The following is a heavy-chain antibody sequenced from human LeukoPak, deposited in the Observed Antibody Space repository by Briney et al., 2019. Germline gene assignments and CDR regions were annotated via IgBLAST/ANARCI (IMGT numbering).Heavy chain of an antibody. D-gene: IGHD3-22*01. CDR2: INPIFGTA. Sequence: ASVKVSCKASGGTFSTYAIPWVRQAPGQGLEWMGGINPIFGTANYAQKFQGRVTITADESTSTACMVLSSLRSEDTAVYYCARQDYDTTGYLLASYIWNQGTMVTVSS. CDR3: ARQDYDTTGYLLASYI. V-gene: IGHV1-69*13. CDR1: GGTFSTYA. J-gene: IGHJ3*02.